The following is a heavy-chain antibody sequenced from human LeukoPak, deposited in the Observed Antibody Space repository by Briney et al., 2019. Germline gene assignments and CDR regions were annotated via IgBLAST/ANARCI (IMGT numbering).Heavy chain of an antibody. CDR3: ARVPGIVGATYFDY. V-gene: IGHV3-30-3*01. Sequence: PGGSLRLSCAASGFTFSSYAMHWVRQAPGKGLEWVAVISYDGSNKYYADSVKGRFTISRDNSKNTLHLQMNSLRAEDTAVYYCARVPGIVGATYFDYWGQGTLVTVSS. J-gene: IGHJ4*02. D-gene: IGHD1-26*01. CDR2: ISYDGSNK. CDR1: GFTFSSYA.